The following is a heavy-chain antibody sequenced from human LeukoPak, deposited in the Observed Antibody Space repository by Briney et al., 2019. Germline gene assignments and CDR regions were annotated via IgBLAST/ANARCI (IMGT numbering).Heavy chain of an antibody. Sequence: GGSLRLSCAASGLIFSDYYMTWIRQAPGKGLDWISYISSDSSYTRYADSVKGRFTVSRDNAKNSLYLQMNSLRAEDTAVYYCARLHSTAAAGTYDYWGQGTLVTVSS. J-gene: IGHJ4*02. CDR1: GLIFSDYY. CDR2: ISSDSSYT. CDR3: ARLHSTAAAGTYDY. D-gene: IGHD6-13*01. V-gene: IGHV3-11*06.